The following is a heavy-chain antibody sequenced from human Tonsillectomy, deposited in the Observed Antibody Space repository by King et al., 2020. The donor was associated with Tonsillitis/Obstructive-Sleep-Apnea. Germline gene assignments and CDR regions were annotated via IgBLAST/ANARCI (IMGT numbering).Heavy chain of an antibody. V-gene: IGHV4-59*08. CDR2: IYYTGST. CDR3: ARAFGELWFGESIFDY. Sequence: QLQESGPGLVKPSETLSLTCTVSGGSISSYYWSRIRQPPGKGLEWIGHIYYTGSTNYNPSLKSRVTISVDTSKNQFSLKLSSAPAADTAVYYCARAFGELWFGESIFDYWGQGTLVTVSS. J-gene: IGHJ4*02. D-gene: IGHD3-10*01. CDR1: GGSISSYY.